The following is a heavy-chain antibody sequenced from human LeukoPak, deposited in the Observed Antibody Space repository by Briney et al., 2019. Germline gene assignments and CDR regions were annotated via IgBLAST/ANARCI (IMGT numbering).Heavy chain of an antibody. Sequence: GGSLRLSCAASGFTFSDYYMSWIRQAPGKGLEWVSYFSSSGSTIYYADSVKGRFTISRDNAKNSLYLQMNSLRAEDTAVYYCARFGGPLAAAVYYYYGMDVWGQGTTVTVSS. CDR1: GFTFSDYY. J-gene: IGHJ6*02. V-gene: IGHV3-11*01. CDR3: ARFGGPLAAAVYYYYGMDV. CDR2: FSSSGSTI. D-gene: IGHD6-13*01.